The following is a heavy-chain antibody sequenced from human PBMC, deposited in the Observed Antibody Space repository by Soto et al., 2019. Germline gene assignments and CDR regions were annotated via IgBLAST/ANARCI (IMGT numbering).Heavy chain of an antibody. Sequence: GGSLRLSCAASGFTFSSYSMNWVRQAPGKGLEWVSSISSSSTYIYYADSVKVRFTISRDNAKNSLYLQMNSLGAEDTDVYYCARESDYVELWYAVDNWGQGTMVTVSS. D-gene: IGHD3-16*01. V-gene: IGHV3-21*01. CDR1: GFTFSSYS. CDR2: ISSSSTYI. J-gene: IGHJ3*02. CDR3: ARESDYVELWYAVDN.